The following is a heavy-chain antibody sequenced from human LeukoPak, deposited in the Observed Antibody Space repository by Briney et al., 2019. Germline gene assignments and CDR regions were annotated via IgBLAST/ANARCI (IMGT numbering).Heavy chain of an antibody. CDR2: INPNSGGT. V-gene: IGHV1-2*02. CDR3: ARDRVPGDY. CDR1: GYTFTGYY. D-gene: IGHD3-10*01. Sequence: ASVKVSCKASGYTFTGYYMHWVRQAPGQGLEWMGWINPNSGGTNYAQKFQGRVTITADKSTSTAYMELSSLRSEDTAVYYRARDRVPGDYWGQGTLVTVSS. J-gene: IGHJ4*02.